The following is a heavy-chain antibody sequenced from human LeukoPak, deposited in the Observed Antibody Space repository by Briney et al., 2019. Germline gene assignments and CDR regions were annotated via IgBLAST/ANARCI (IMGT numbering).Heavy chain of an antibody. J-gene: IGHJ4*02. Sequence: ASVKVSCKASGYTFTSYGISWVRQAPGQGLEWMGWISAYNGNTNYAQKRQGRVNMTTDTSTSTAYMELRSLRSDDTAVYYCARGSSGYYSDPFDYWGQETLVTVSS. V-gene: IGHV1-18*01. CDR3: ARGSSGYYSDPFDY. D-gene: IGHD3-22*01. CDR1: GYTFTSYG. CDR2: ISAYNGNT.